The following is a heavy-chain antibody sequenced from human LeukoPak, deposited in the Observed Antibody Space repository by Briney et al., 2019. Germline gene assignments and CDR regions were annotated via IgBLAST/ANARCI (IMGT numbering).Heavy chain of an antibody. CDR2: ISSSSSYI. CDR3: ARDLDSGSYTGFDY. Sequence: GGSLRLSCAASGFTFSSYEMNWVRQAPGKGLEWVSSISSSSSYIYYADSVKGRFTISRDNAKNSLYLQMNSLRAEDTAVYYCARDLDSGSYTGFDYWGQGTLVTVSS. V-gene: IGHV3-21*01. CDR1: GFTFSSYE. D-gene: IGHD1-26*01. J-gene: IGHJ4*02.